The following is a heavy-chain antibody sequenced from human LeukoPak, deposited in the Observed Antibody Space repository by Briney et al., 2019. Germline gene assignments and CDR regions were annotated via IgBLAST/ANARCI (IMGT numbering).Heavy chain of an antibody. D-gene: IGHD5-18*01. J-gene: IGHJ4*02. CDR1: GGSISSSSYY. Sequence: PSETLSLTCTVSGGSISSSSYYWGWIRQPPGKGLEWIGSIYYSGSTYYNPSLKSRVTISVDTSKNQFSLKLSSVTAADTAVYYCARAPRYSYGGTGFDYWGQGTLVTVSS. CDR2: IYYSGST. CDR3: ARAPRYSYGGTGFDY. V-gene: IGHV4-39*07.